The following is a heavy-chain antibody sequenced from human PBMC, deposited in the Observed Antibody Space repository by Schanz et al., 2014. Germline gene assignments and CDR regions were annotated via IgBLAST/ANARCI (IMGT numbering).Heavy chain of an antibody. CDR3: ANDIGTSRRGGYFEN. D-gene: IGHD2-15*01. CDR1: GFTFSDYY. Sequence: VHLLESGGGLVQPGGSLRLSCAASGFTFSDYYMSWIRQAPGKGLEWVSYISNSGTTIYYADSVKGRFTISRDNAKKSLYLQMNSLRPEDTALYFCANDIGTSRRGGYFENWGQGTLVTVSS. J-gene: IGHJ4*02. CDR2: ISNSGTTI. V-gene: IGHV3-11*01.